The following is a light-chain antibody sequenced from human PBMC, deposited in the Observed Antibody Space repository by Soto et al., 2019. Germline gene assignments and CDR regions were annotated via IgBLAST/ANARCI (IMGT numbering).Light chain of an antibody. Sequence: ETVMTQSPATLSVSPGDRVTLSCRASQTVHTNLAWFQQKPGQAPKLLIYDTSTRAAGIPARFTGSGSGTDFTLTISSLQSEDFAVYYCQQYNSWRSISFGQGTRLEI. CDR2: DTS. V-gene: IGKV3-15*01. CDR3: QQYNSWRSIS. CDR1: QTVHTN. J-gene: IGKJ5*01.